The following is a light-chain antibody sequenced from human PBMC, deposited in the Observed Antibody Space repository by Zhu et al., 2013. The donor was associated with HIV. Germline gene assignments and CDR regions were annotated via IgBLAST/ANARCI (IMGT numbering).Light chain of an antibody. CDR1: QSLLHSNGYNY. CDR3: MQGLQTPYS. V-gene: IGKV2-28*01. J-gene: IGKJ2*03. Sequence: LLTQSPHALLVSLGQPASISCRSSQSLLHSNGYNYLDWYLQKPGQSPHLLIYLCSSRASGVPDRFSGSGSATDFTLKISRVEAEDIGVYYCMQGLQTPYSFGPGDQAGDQT. CDR2: LCS.